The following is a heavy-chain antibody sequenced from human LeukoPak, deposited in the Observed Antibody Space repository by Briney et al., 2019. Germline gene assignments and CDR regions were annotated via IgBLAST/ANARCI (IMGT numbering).Heavy chain of an antibody. Sequence: GASVKVSCKASGYTFTGYYMHWVRQAPGQGLEWMGWINPNSGGTNYAQKFQGRVTMTRDTSISTAYMELSRLRSDDTAVYYCARGSMTTVVTKRWFDPWGQGTLVTVSS. CDR3: ARGSMTTVVTKRWFDP. D-gene: IGHD4-23*01. V-gene: IGHV1-2*02. CDR2: INPNSGGT. CDR1: GYTFTGYY. J-gene: IGHJ5*02.